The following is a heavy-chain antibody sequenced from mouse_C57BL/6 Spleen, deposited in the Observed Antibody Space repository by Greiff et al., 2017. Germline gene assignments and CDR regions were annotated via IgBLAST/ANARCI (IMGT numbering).Heavy chain of an antibody. CDR1: GYTFTSYW. V-gene: IGHV1-69*01. J-gene: IGHJ3*01. Sequence: VQLQQPGAELVMPGASVKLSCKASGYTFTSYWMHWVKQRPGQGLEWIGEIDPSDSYTNYNQKFKGKSTLTVDKSSSTAYMQLSSLTSEDSAVYYCASPRGGSVAYWGQGTLVTVSA. CDR3: ASPRGGSVAY. CDR2: IDPSDSYT. D-gene: IGHD1-1*02.